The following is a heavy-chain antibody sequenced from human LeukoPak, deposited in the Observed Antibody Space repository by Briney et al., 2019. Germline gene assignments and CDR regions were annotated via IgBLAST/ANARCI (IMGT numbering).Heavy chain of an antibody. CDR3: ARDLAYYDSSGYSFDY. V-gene: IGHV1-69*05. CDR1: GGTFSSYA. Sequence: ASVTVSCKASGGTFSSYAISWVRQAPGQGLEWMGGIIPIFGTANYAQKFQGRVTITTDESTSTAYMELSSLRSEDTAVYYCARDLAYYDSSGYSFDYWGQGTLVTVSS. CDR2: IIPIFGTA. J-gene: IGHJ4*02. D-gene: IGHD3-22*01.